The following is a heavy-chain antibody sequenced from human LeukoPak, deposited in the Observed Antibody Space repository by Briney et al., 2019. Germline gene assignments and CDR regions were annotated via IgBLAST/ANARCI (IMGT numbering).Heavy chain of an antibody. D-gene: IGHD2-8*01. CDR3: ASRTGCTNGVCYDYYYYMDV. CDR1: GGTFSSYA. Sequence: SVKVSCXASGGTFSSYAISWVRQAPGQGLEWMGRIIPIFGTANYAQKFQGRVTITTDESTSTAYMELSSLRSEDTAVYYCASRTGCTNGVCYDYYYYMDVWGKGTTVTVSS. J-gene: IGHJ6*03. V-gene: IGHV1-69*05. CDR2: IIPIFGTA.